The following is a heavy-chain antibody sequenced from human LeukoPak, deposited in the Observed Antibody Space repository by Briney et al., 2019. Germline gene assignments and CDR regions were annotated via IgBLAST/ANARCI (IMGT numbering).Heavy chain of an antibody. CDR3: ARDPGVLRFLEWSDAFDI. V-gene: IGHV3-30-3*01. J-gene: IGHJ3*02. Sequence: GGSLRLSCAASGFTFSGYAMHWVRQAPGKGLEWVAVISYDGSNKYYADSVKGRFTISRDNSKNTLYLQMNSLRAEDTAVYYCARDPGVLRFLEWSDAFDIWGQGTMVTVSS. CDR1: GFTFSGYA. D-gene: IGHD3-3*01. CDR2: ISYDGSNK.